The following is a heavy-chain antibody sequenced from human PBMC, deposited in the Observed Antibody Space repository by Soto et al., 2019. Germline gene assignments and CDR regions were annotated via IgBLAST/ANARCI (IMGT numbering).Heavy chain of an antibody. CDR2: ISYDGSNK. V-gene: IGHV3-30-3*01. CDR3: ARDRGRGLSVY. D-gene: IGHD3-10*01. J-gene: IGHJ4*02. Sequence: QVQLVESGGGVVQPGRSLRLSCAASGFTFSSYAMHWVRQAPGKGLEWVAVISYDGSNKYYADSVKGRFTISRDNSKNTLYLQMNSLRAEDTAVYYCARDRGRGLSVYWGQGTLVTVSS. CDR1: GFTFSSYA.